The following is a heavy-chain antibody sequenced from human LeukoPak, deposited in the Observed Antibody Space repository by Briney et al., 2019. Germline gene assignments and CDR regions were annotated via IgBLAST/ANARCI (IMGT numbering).Heavy chain of an antibody. D-gene: IGHD3-16*01. V-gene: IGHV3-9*01. Sequence: KPGGSLRLSCVASGFTFRDYAMHWVRQAPGKGLEWVSGISWNRRNIGYADCVKGQFITSKDNPKNPMYLQMNTLKLEDTALYYCAKDSESYGEHTNNMDVWGKGTTVTVSS. CDR2: ISWNRRNI. CDR3: AKDSESYGEHTNNMDV. CDR1: GFTFRDYA. J-gene: IGHJ6*03.